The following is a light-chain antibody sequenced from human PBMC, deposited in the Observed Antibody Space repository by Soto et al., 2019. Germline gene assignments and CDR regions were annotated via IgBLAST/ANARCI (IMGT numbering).Light chain of an antibody. CDR2: GAS. CDR3: QQYGSSPQT. CDR1: QSVSSNY. J-gene: IGKJ1*01. V-gene: IGKV3-20*01. Sequence: EIVLTQSPGTLSLSPGERATLSCRASQSVSSNYLAWYQQKPGQATRLLIYGASSRATGIPDRFSGSGSGTDFTLTISRLEPEDFAVYYCQQYGSSPQTFGQGTKV.